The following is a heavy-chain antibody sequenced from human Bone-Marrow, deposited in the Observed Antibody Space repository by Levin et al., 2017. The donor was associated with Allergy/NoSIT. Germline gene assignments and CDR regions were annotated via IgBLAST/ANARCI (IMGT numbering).Heavy chain of an antibody. V-gene: IGHV4-39*07. J-gene: IGHJ5*02. CDR3: AFNSFDFLTGYPNWFDP. D-gene: IGHD3-9*01. Sequence: PSETLSLTCSVSGLSITTTNYYWAWIRQSPGKGLEWIGSLFYSGSTFYNPSLNSRVTMSLDTSNHQFSLKLSSVTAADTATYYCAFNSFDFLTGYPNWFDPWGQGTLVTVSS. CDR1: GLSITTTNYY. CDR2: LFYSGST.